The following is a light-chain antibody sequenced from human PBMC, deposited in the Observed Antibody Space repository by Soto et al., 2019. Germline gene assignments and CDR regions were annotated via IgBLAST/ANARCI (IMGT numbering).Light chain of an antibody. J-gene: IGLJ3*02. CDR1: TSNIETNF. CDR3: ASCDDSLTGWV. Sequence: QSVLTQPPSASGTPGQRVTISCSGSTSNIETNFVYWYQQLPGTAPTVLIYRNNQRPSGVPDRFSGSKSGTSASLAISGLRSEDEADYYCASCDDSLTGWVFGGGTKLTVL. V-gene: IGLV1-47*01. CDR2: RNN.